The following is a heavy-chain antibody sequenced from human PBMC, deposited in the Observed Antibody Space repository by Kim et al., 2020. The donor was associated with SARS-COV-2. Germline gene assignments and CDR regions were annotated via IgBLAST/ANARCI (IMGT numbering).Heavy chain of an antibody. Sequence: GGSLRLSCAASGFTFSSYAMHWVRQAPGKGLEWVAVISYDGSNKYYADSVKGRFTISRDNSKNTLYLQMNSLRAEDTAVYYCARAFGYSGYDLGDYWGQGTLVTVSS. V-gene: IGHV3-30-3*01. D-gene: IGHD5-12*01. CDR3: ARAFGYSGYDLGDY. J-gene: IGHJ4*02. CDR2: ISYDGSNK. CDR1: GFTFSSYA.